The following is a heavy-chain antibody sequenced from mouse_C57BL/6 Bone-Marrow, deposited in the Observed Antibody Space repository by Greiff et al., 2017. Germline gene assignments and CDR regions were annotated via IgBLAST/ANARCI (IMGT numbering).Heavy chain of an antibody. CDR2: ISSGGDYI. D-gene: IGHD2-4*01. CDR1: GFTFSSYA. V-gene: IGHV5-9-1*02. CDR3: TRAPYDYDDAY. J-gene: IGHJ3*01. Sequence: EVKVVESGEGLVKPGGSLKLSCAASGFTFSSYAMSWVRQTPEKRLEWVAYISSGGDYIYYADTVKGRFTISRDNARNTLYLQMSSLKSEDTAMYYCTRAPYDYDDAYWGQGTLVTVSA.